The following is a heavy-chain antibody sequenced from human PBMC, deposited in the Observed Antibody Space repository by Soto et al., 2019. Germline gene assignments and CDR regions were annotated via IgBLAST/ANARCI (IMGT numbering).Heavy chain of an antibody. J-gene: IGHJ6*02. CDR1: GSSISTYW. CDR3: ARSEGRKHYYYYGMDV. Sequence: EVQLVESGGGLVQPGGSLRLSCAASGSSISTYWMSWVLQAPGKGLELVANIKQEGSEKYYVDSVKGRFTISRDNAKNSLYLQMNSLRADDTAVYYCARSEGRKHYYYYGMDVWGRGTTVTVSS. D-gene: IGHD3-10*01. CDR2: IKQEGSEK. V-gene: IGHV3-7*03.